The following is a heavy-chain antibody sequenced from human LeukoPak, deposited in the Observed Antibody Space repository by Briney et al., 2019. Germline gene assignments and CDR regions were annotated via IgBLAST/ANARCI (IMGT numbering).Heavy chain of an antibody. D-gene: IGHD4-17*01. Sequence: TETLSLTCTVSGGSISSSSYYWGWIRQPPGKGLEWIGSIYYSGSTYYNPSLKSRVTISVDTSKNQFSLKLSSVTAADTAVYYCASTTVTEDAFDIWGQGTMVTVSS. J-gene: IGHJ3*02. CDR2: IYYSGST. CDR1: GGSISSSSYY. CDR3: ASTTVTEDAFDI. V-gene: IGHV4-39*01.